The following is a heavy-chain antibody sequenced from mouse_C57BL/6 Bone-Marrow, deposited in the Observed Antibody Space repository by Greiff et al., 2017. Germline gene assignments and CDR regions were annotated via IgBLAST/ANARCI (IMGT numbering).Heavy chain of an antibody. CDR3: VTTVVDYAMDY. CDR2: ISSGGDYI. CDR1: GFTFSSYA. D-gene: IGHD1-1*01. Sequence: EVQVVESGEGLVKHGGSLKLSCAASGFTFSSYAMSWVRQTPEKRLEWVAYISSGGDYIYYADTVKGRFTISSYNARNTLYLQMISLKSEDTAMYYSVTTVVDYAMDYWCQGTSVTVSS. V-gene: IGHV5-9-1*02. J-gene: IGHJ4*01.